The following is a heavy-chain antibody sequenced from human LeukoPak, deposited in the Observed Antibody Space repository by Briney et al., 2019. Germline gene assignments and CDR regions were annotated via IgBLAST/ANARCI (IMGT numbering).Heavy chain of an antibody. V-gene: IGHV4-59*02. J-gene: IGHJ4*02. Sequence: PGGSLRLSCAASGFTVSSNYMTWVRQAPGKGLEWIGSIYYSGSTYYNPSLKSRVTISADMSKNQFSLRLYSVTAADTAVYYCGRDSVEMGTIHSDYWGQGTLVTVSS. CDR2: IYYSGST. CDR3: GRDSVEMGTIHSDY. D-gene: IGHD5-24*01. CDR1: GFTVSSNY.